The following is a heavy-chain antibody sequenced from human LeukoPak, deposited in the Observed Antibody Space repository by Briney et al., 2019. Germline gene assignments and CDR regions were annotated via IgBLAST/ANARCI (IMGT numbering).Heavy chain of an antibody. V-gene: IGHV3-21*01. CDR2: ISSSSSYI. J-gene: IGHJ4*02. CDR3: ARVGGDSGYDFGYFDY. CDR1: GFTFSSYS. Sequence: GGSLRLSCAASGFTFSSYSMNWVRQAPGKGLEWVSSISSSSSYIYYADSVKGRFTISRDNAKNSLYLQMNSLRAEDTAVYYCARVGGDSGYDFGYFDYWGQGTLVTVSS. D-gene: IGHD5-12*01.